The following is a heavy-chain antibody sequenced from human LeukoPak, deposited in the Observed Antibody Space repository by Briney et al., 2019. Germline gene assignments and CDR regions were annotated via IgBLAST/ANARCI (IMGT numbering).Heavy chain of an antibody. CDR1: GFTFSSYE. Sequence: GGSLRLSCAASGFTFSSYEMNWVRQAPGKGLEWVSYISSSGSTIYYADSVKGRFTISRDNAKNSLYLQMNSLRAEDTAVYYCARDSFGQWLGTPDYWGQGTLVTVSS. CDR2: ISSSGSTI. D-gene: IGHD3-22*01. CDR3: ARDSFGQWLGTPDY. J-gene: IGHJ4*02. V-gene: IGHV3-48*03.